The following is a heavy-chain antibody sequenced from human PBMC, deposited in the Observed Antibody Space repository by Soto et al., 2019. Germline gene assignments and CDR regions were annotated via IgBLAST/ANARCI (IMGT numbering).Heavy chain of an antibody. CDR1: GYTFTSYD. D-gene: IGHD2-2*01. V-gene: IGHV1-8*01. CDR3: GRGVVVPAAMSGDYYYYYMDV. J-gene: IGHJ6*03. Sequence: ASVKVSCKASGYTFTSYDINWVRQATGQGLEWMGWMNPNSGNTGYAQKFQGRVTMTRNTSISTAYMELSSLRSEDTAVYYCGRGVVVPAAMSGDYYYYYMDVWGKGTTVTVSS. CDR2: MNPNSGNT.